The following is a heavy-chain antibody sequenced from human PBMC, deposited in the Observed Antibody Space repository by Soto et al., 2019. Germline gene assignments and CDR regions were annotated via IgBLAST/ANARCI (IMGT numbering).Heavy chain of an antibody. Sequence: PSETLSLTCAVYGGSFSGYYWSWIRQPPGKGLEWIGEINHSGSTNYNPSLKSRVTISVDTSKNQFSLKLSSVTAADTAVYYCASVGSRRGYGSGSYYPGGQKSWFDPWGQGTLVTVSS. J-gene: IGHJ5*02. CDR1: GGSFSGYY. V-gene: IGHV4-34*01. D-gene: IGHD3-10*01. CDR2: INHSGST. CDR3: ASVGSRRGYGSGSYYPGGQKSWFDP.